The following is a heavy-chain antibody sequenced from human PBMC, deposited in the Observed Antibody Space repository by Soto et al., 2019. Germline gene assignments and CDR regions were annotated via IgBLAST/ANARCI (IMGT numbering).Heavy chain of an antibody. CDR1: GYTFTSDG. CDR3: ARESATPNYYYGMDV. D-gene: IGHD6-25*01. V-gene: IGHV1-18*04. Sequence: ASVKVSCKASGYTFTSDGISGVRQAPGQGLEWMGWISAYNGNTNYAQKLQGRVTMTTDTSTSTAYMELRSLRSDDTAVYYCARESATPNYYYGMDVWGQGTTVTVSS. CDR2: ISAYNGNT. J-gene: IGHJ6*02.